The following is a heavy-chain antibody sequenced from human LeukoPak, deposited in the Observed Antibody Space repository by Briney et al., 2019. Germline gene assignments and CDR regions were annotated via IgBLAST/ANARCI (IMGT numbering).Heavy chain of an antibody. CDR2: INHSGST. V-gene: IGHV4-34*01. D-gene: IGHD4-17*01. J-gene: IGHJ4*02. CDR3: ASATVTTAFDY. CDR1: GGSFSGYY. Sequence: PSETLSLTCAVYGGSFSGYYWSWIRQPPGKGLGWIGEINHSGSTNYNPSLKSRVTISVDTSKNQFSLKLSSVTAADTAAYYCASATVTTAFDYWGQGTLVTVSS.